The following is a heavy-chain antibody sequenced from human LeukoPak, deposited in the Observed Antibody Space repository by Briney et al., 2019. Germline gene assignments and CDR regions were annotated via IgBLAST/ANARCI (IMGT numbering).Heavy chain of an antibody. CDR3: ARAAPHRYSGSALALWY. Sequence: ASVKVSCKASGYTFTSYDINWVRQATGQGLEWMGWMNPNSGNTGYAQKFQGRVTMTRNTSISTAYMELSSLRSEDTAVYYCARAAPHRYSGSALALWYWGQGTLVTVSS. J-gene: IGHJ4*02. CDR2: MNPNSGNT. V-gene: IGHV1-8*01. D-gene: IGHD1-26*01. CDR1: GYTFTSYD.